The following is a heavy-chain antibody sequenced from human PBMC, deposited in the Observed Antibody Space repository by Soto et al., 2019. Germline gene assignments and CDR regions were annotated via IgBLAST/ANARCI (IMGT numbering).Heavy chain of an antibody. V-gene: IGHV4-4*02. CDR3: ARDAAVPGESDRFDY. CDR2: AYHDGLT. D-gene: IGHD6-19*01. Sequence: TLSLTCAVSGDSVTSNVWWSWVRQPPGKGLEWIGEAYHDGLTDYNPSLKSRVTMSVDTSKNEFSLKLTSLTAADTAIYYCARDAAVPGESDRFDYWGQGILVTVSS. CDR1: GDSVTSNVW. J-gene: IGHJ4*02.